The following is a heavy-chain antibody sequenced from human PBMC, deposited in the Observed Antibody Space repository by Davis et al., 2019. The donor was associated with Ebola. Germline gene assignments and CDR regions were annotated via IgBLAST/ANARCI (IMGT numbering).Heavy chain of an antibody. V-gene: IGHV1-3*01. CDR2: INAGNGNT. J-gene: IGHJ6*02. CDR3: AREEIVVVVAATYYYYGMDV. D-gene: IGHD2-15*01. CDR1: GYTFTSYA. Sequence: AASVKVSCKASGYTFTSYAMHWVRQAPGQRLEWMGWINAGNGNTKYSQKFQGRVTMTRDTSTSTVYMELSSLRSEDTAVYYCAREEIVVVVAATYYYYGMDVWGQGTTVTVSS.